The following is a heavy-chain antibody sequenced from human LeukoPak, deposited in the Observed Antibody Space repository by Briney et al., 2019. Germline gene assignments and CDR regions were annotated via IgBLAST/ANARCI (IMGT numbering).Heavy chain of an antibody. CDR1: GFIFGDYS. V-gene: IGHV3-48*02. J-gene: IGHJ4*02. D-gene: IGHD3-10*01. Sequence: GGSLRLSCAASGFIFGDYSMNWVRQAPGKGLEWISYISGGSSDLHYADSVKGRFTISRDNAKNSLYLQMNSLRDEDTAVYYCVRDPVRRFDYWGQGALVTVSP. CDR3: VRDPVRRFDY. CDR2: ISGGSSDL.